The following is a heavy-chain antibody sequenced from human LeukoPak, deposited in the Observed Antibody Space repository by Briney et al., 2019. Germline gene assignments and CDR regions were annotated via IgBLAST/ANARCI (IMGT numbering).Heavy chain of an antibody. D-gene: IGHD3-22*01. CDR1: GFTFSNCA. V-gene: IGHV3-30*04. Sequence: GGSLRLSCAASGFTFSNCAMHWVRQAPGRGLEWVAAISYDGNNKYYADSVKGRFTISRDNSKNTLYLQMNSLRAEDTAVYYCARGPRFAIRLIVVVTKGHFDYWGQGTLVTVSS. CDR3: ARGPRFAIRLIVVVTKGHFDY. CDR2: ISYDGNNK. J-gene: IGHJ4*02.